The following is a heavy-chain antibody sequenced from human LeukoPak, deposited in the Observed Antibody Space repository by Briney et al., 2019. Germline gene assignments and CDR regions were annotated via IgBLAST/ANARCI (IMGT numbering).Heavy chain of an antibody. CDR1: GGSISSSSYY. J-gene: IGHJ6*02. CDR2: IYYSGST. CDR3: ARDDGFLVGIQYSSGWYRSYYYGMDV. V-gene: IGHV4-39*07. Sequence: PSETLSLTCTVSGGSISSSSYYWGWIRQPPGKGLEWIGSIYYSGSTYYNPSLKSRVTISVDTSKNQFSLKLSSVTAADTAVYYCARDDGFLVGIQYSSGWYRSYYYGMDVWGQGTTVTVSS. D-gene: IGHD6-19*01.